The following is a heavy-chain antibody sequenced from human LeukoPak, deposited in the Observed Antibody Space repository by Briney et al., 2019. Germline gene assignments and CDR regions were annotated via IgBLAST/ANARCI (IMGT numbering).Heavy chain of an antibody. CDR1: GFTFNTYA. CDR3: ASYFHYGDYASLWY. J-gene: IGHJ4*02. CDR2: ISENGEST. Sequence: GSLRLSCAASGFTFNTYAMSCVRQAPGKGLEWVSSISENGESTYYADSVKGRFTISRDNSRNTLYLQMNSLRAEDTAVYYCASYFHYGDYASLWYWGQGTLVTVSS. D-gene: IGHD4-17*01. V-gene: IGHV3-23*01.